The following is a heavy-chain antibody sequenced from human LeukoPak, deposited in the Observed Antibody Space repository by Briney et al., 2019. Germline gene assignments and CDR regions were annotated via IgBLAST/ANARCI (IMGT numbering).Heavy chain of an antibody. J-gene: IGHJ6*02. D-gene: IGHD5-18*01. Sequence: SETLSLACTVSGGSISSYFWSWIRQSPGKGLEWIGLMYHSGSTNYNPSLKSRVIMSQDTSTNQFSLQVNSVTAADSAVYYCARSFRGYSQGYYYYAMDVWGQGTTVTVFS. CDR2: MYHSGST. V-gene: IGHV4-59*01. CDR3: ARSFRGYSQGYYYYAMDV. CDR1: GGSISSYF.